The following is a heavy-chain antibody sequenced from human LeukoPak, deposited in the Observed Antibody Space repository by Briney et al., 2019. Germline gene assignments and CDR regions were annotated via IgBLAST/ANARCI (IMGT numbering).Heavy chain of an antibody. CDR3: ARGYCSSTSCYDYYYGMDV. D-gene: IGHD2-2*01. V-gene: IGHV6-1*01. Sequence: SQTLSLTCAISGDSVSSYSAAWNWIRQSPSRGLEWLGRTYYRSKWYNDYAVAVKSRITINPDTSKNQFSLQLNSVTPEDTAVYYCARGYCSSTSCYDYYYGMDVWGQGTTVTVSS. CDR2: TYYRSKWYN. J-gene: IGHJ6*02. CDR1: GDSVSSYSAA.